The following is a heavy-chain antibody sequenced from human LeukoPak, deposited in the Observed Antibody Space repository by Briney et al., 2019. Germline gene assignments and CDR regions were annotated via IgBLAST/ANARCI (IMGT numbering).Heavy chain of an antibody. D-gene: IGHD6-19*01. CDR3: AKMGLMYSSGWYGD. V-gene: IGHV1-18*01. Sequence: GASVKVSCKASGYTFTSYGISWVRQATGQGLEWMGWISAYNGNANYAQKLQGRVTMTTDTSTSTAYMELRSLRSDDTAVYYCAKMGLMYSSGWYGDWGQGTLVTVSS. CDR2: ISAYNGNA. CDR1: GYTFTSYG. J-gene: IGHJ4*02.